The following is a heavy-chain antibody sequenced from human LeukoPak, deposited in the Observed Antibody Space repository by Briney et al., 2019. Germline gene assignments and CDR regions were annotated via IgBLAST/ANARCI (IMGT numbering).Heavy chain of an antibody. D-gene: IGHD6-13*01. Sequence: SETLSLTCTVSGGSISNNSDYWGWIRQPPGKGLEWIGSIYYSATTFYNPSLKSRVTISVDTSKNQFSLRLSSVTAADTAVYYCARLTRTTAAGSIPFDYWGQGTLVIVSS. CDR3: ARLTRTTAAGSIPFDY. J-gene: IGHJ4*02. V-gene: IGHV4-39*01. CDR1: GGSISNNSDY. CDR2: IYYSATT.